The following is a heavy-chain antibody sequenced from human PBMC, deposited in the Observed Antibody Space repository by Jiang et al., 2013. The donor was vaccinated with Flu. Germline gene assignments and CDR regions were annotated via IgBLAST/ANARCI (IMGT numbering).Heavy chain of an antibody. D-gene: IGHD6-19*01. CDR1: GFTFSSYA. CDR3: ARDTLPVYSSGWLGMLFDI. J-gene: IGHJ3*02. Sequence: VQLVESGGGVVQPGRSLRLSCAASGFTFSSYAMHWVRQAPGKGLEWVAVISYDGSNKYYADSVKGRFTISRDNSKNTLYLQMNSLRAEDTAVYYCARDTLPVYSSGWLGMLFDIWGQGTMVTVSS. V-gene: IGHV3-30-3*01. CDR2: ISYDGSNK.